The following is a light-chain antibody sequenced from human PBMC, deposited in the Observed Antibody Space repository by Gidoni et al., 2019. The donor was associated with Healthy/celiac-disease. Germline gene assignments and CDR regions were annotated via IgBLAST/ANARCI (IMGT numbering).Light chain of an antibody. CDR1: QSINTY. CDR2: AAS. V-gene: IGKV1-39*01. Sequence: DIQMTQSPSSLSASIGDRVTITCRASQSINTYLNWYQQKPGKAPNLLIYAASSLQSGVPSRFSGSGSGTDFTLTISSLQPEDFATYYCQQSNSSPRTFGPGTKVDIK. CDR3: QQSNSSPRT. J-gene: IGKJ3*01.